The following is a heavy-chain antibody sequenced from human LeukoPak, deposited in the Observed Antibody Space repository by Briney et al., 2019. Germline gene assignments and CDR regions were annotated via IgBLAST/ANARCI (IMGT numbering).Heavy chain of an antibody. CDR1: GFTFSSYS. V-gene: IGHV3-21*01. CDR2: LFSSSTYK. CDR3: ARMDDSSGYAFDI. J-gene: IGHJ3*02. Sequence: GGSLRLSCAASGFTFSSYSMNWVRQARGKGLEWVSSLFSSSTYKYYADSVKGRFTISRDNAKNSLYLQMNSLRGEDTAVYYCARMDDSSGYAFDIWGQGTMVTVSS. D-gene: IGHD3-22*01.